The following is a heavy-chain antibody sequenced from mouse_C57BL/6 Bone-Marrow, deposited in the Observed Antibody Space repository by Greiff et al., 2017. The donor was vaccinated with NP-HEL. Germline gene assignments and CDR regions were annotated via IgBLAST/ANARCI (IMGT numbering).Heavy chain of an antibody. V-gene: IGHV1-66*01. CDR3: AREPLYYDYDGYYFDY. D-gene: IGHD2-4*01. CDR1: GYSFTSYY. Sequence: VQLQQSGPELVKPGASVKISCKASGYSFTSYYIHWVKQRPGQGLEWIGWIYPGSGNTKYNEKFKGKATLTADTSSSTAYMQLSSLTSEDSAVYYCAREPLYYDYDGYYFDYWGQGTTLTVSS. J-gene: IGHJ2*01. CDR2: IYPGSGNT.